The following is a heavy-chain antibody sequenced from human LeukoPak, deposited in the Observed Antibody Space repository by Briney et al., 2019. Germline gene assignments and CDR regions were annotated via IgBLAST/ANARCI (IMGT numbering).Heavy chain of an antibody. V-gene: IGHV3-30*03. CDR1: GFTFSSYA. D-gene: IGHD6-19*01. Sequence: PGGSLRLSCAASGFTFSSYAMSWVRQAPGKGLEWVARLVYGERSDYANSVKGRFSISRDNSKNTLFLDMSDLRVEDTAVYYCARDLSAVFDFWGQGVLVTVSS. CDR3: ARDLSAVFDF. CDR2: LVYGERS. J-gene: IGHJ4*02.